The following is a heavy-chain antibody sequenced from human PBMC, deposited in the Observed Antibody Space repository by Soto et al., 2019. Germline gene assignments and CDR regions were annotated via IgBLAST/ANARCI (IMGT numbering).Heavy chain of an antibody. V-gene: IGHV1-18*01. CDR3: ARGVGPVPLTIDY. J-gene: IGHJ4*02. CDR1: GYNFTNYG. CDR2: ISAYNGNT. Sequence: ASVKVSCKASGYNFTNYGISWVRQAPGQGLEWMGWISAYNGNTNYAQKVQGRFTMTTDTSTSTAYMELRSLISDDTAVYYCARGVGPVPLTIDYWGQGTLVTVSS. D-gene: IGHD7-27*01.